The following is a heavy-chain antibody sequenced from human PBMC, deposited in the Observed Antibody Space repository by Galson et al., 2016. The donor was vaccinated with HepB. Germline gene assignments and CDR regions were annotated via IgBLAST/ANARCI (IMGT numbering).Heavy chain of an antibody. V-gene: IGHV1-69*06. CDR3: ARYLEGAYDY. Sequence: SVKVSCKASGGTFTNYGFSWVRQAPGQGLEWMGGIIPISGSTNYAQKFQGRVTITADKFTSTVYMELSSLKSEDTAVYFCARYLEGAYDYWGQGTLVAVSP. CDR2: IIPISGST. CDR1: GGTFTNYG. D-gene: IGHD1-1*01. J-gene: IGHJ4*02.